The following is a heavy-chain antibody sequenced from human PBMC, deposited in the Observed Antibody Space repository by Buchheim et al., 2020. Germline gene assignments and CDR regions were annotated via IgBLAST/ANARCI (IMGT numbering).Heavy chain of an antibody. V-gene: IGHV3-30*18. CDR1: GFVFRTYG. CDR2: ISYNGTNK. CDR3: AKTPRIKIFGVVDY. Sequence: QVQLVESGGGVVQPGGSLRLSCAASGFVFRTYGMHWVRQAPGKGLEWVAVISYNGTNKYYADSVKGRFTISRDNSKNMLYLQMNSLRAEDTAVYYCAKTPRIKIFGVVDYWGRGTL. D-gene: IGHD3-3*01. J-gene: IGHJ4*02.